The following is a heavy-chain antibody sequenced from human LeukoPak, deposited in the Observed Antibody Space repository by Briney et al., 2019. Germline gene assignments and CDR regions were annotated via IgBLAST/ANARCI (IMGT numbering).Heavy chain of an antibody. CDR1: GDSISSNNW. Sequence: SETLSLTCAVSGDSISSNNWWSWVRQPPGKGLEWIGEIYHTGSTNYNPSLKSRVTISVDKSKNQFSLKMSSVTAADTAVYYCTRAPPYGGGWSKGVLDYWGQGTLVTVSS. J-gene: IGHJ4*02. CDR3: TRAPPYGGGWSKGVLDY. CDR2: IYHTGST. V-gene: IGHV4-4*02. D-gene: IGHD6-19*01.